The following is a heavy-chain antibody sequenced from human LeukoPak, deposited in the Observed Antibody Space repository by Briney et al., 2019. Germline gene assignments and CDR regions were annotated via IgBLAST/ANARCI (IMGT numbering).Heavy chain of an antibody. Sequence: GGSLRLSCTASGFTFSSYWMSWVRRAPGKGLEWVANIKQDGSEKYYVDSVKGRFTISRDNAKNSLYLQMNSLRAEDTGVFYCARHGDYRHIDNRGQGTLVTVSS. CDR3: ARHGDYRHIDN. CDR1: GFTFSSYW. CDR2: IKQDGSEK. V-gene: IGHV3-7*01. D-gene: IGHD4-17*01. J-gene: IGHJ4*02.